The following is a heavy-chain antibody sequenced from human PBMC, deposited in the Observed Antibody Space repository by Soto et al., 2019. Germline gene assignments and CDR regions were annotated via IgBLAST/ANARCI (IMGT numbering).Heavy chain of an antibody. V-gene: IGHV3-23*01. D-gene: IGHD3-3*01. CDR1: GFTFSSYA. CDR2: ISGSGGST. Sequence: ESLKISCAASGFTFSSYAMSWVRQAPGKGLEWVSAISGSGGSTYYADSVKGRFTISRDNSKNTLYLQMNSLRAEDTAVYYCAKTNRITIFGVAPGCYFDYWGQGTLVTVSS. CDR3: AKTNRITIFGVAPGCYFDY. J-gene: IGHJ4*02.